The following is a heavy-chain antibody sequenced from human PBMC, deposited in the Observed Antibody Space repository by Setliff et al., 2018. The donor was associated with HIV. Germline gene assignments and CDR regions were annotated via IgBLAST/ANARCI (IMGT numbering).Heavy chain of an antibody. D-gene: IGHD3-10*01. Sequence: GGSLRLSCAAAGFDFSNYWIHWVRQVAGKGLVWVSHIDTDGSRTAFADSVKGRFTISRDNTKNTVYLQMDSLRAEDTAVYYCARAAYYNGLDVWGQGTTGTSP. V-gene: IGHV3-74*01. CDR3: ARAAYYNGLDV. J-gene: IGHJ6*02. CDR1: GFDFSNYW. CDR2: IDTDGSRT.